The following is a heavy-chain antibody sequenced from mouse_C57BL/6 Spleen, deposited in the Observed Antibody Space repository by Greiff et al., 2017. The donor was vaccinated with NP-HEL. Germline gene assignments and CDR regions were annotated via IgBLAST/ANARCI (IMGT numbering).Heavy chain of an antibody. D-gene: IGHD1-1*01. CDR3: TRLVHYYGSSYWYFDV. CDR2: IDPETGGT. Sequence: QVQLQQSGAELVRPGASVTLSCKASGYTFTDYEMHWVKQTPVHGLEWIGAIDPETGGTAYNQKFKGKAILTADKSSSTAYMELRSLTSEDSAVYYCTRLVHYYGSSYWYFDVWGTGTTVTVSS. J-gene: IGHJ1*03. CDR1: GYTFTDYE. V-gene: IGHV1-15*01.